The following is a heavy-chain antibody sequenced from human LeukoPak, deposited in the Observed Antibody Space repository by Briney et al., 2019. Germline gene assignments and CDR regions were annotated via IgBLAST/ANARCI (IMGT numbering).Heavy chain of an antibody. D-gene: IGHD5-24*01. J-gene: IGHJ4*02. CDR3: ARDRATEVDY. V-gene: IGHV3-48*01. CDR2: ISSGSSTI. CDR1: GFTFTSYS. Sequence: GGSLRLSCAASGFTFTSYSMNWVRQAPGKGLEWVSYISSGSSTIFYAASVKGRFTISRDNAKNSLFLQMISLCARDTGVYYCARDRATEVDYWGQGTLVTVS.